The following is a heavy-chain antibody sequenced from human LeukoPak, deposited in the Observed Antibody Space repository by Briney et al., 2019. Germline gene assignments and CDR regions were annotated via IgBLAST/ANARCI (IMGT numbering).Heavy chain of an antibody. D-gene: IGHD6-13*01. Sequence: SETLSLTCAVSGGSISSSSYYWGWIRQPPGKGLEWIGSIYYSGSTYYNPSLKSRVTISVDTSKNQFSLKLSSVTAADTAVYYCAMIAAALDFFDPWGQGTLVTVSS. J-gene: IGHJ5*02. CDR1: GGSISSSSYY. CDR2: IYYSGST. CDR3: AMIAAALDFFDP. V-gene: IGHV4-39*01.